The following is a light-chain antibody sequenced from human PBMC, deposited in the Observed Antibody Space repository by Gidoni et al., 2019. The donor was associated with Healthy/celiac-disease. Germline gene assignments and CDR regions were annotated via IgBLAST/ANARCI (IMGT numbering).Light chain of an antibody. CDR2: AAS. CDR1: QSISVY. J-gene: IGKJ4*01. V-gene: IGKV1-39*01. Sequence: DIQMTQSPSSLSASVGDRVTITCRANQSISVYLNWYQQKPGKAPKLLISAASSLQSGVPSRFSGSGSGTDFTLTISSLQPEDFATYYCQQGYITPLTFXGXTKVEIK. CDR3: QQGYITPLT.